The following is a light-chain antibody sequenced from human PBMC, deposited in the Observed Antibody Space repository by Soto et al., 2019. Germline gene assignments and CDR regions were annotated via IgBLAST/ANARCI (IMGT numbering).Light chain of an antibody. CDR1: SRDVGAYNY. CDR2: DVS. V-gene: IGLV2-14*03. CDR3: NSYTTGCTYV. Sequence: QSALTQPASGSGSPGQSIAISCTGSSRDVGAYNYVSWYQQHPGKAPKLMIYDVSNRPSGVSNRFSGSKSGNTASLTISGLQADDDAEYYCNSYTTGCTYVFRTRTKVTVL. J-gene: IGLJ1*01.